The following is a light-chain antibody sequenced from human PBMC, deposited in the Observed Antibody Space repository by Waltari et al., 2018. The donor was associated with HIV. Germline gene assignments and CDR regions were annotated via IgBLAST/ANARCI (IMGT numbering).Light chain of an antibody. J-gene: IGLJ3*02. CDR1: RSNIGSNT. Sequence: QSVLTQPPSASGTPGQRVTISCSGSRSNIGSNTVSWYQQLPGTAPKLFIYSNNQRPSGVPCGFSGSKSGTSASLAISGRQSEDEADYYCAAWDDSLNGWVFGGGTKLTVV. CDR3: AAWDDSLNGWV. CDR2: SNN. V-gene: IGLV1-44*01.